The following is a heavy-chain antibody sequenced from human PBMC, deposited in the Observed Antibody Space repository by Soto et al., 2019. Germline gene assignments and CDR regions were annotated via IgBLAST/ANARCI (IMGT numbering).Heavy chain of an antibody. CDR3: ARAPSGYYFHDAFDI. Sequence: SETLSLTCTVSGGSISSGGYYWSWIRQHPGKGLEWIGYIYYSGSTYYNPSLKSRVTISVDTSKDQFSLKLSSVTAADTAVYYCARAPSGYYFHDAFDIWGQGTMVTVSS. CDR1: GGSISSGGYY. D-gene: IGHD3-22*01. J-gene: IGHJ3*02. CDR2: IYYSGST. V-gene: IGHV4-31*03.